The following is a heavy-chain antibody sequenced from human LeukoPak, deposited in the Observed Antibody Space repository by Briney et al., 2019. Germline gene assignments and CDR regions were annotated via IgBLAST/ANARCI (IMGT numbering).Heavy chain of an antibody. Sequence: GGSLRLSCAASGFTFSNYAMTWVRQAQGKGLQWVSAITGSGGSTSYADSVKGRFAISRDNSKNTLYLQMNSLRAEDTAVYYCATLMRGPTGYSGYGGEDYWGQGTLATVSS. J-gene: IGHJ4*02. CDR1: GFTFSNYA. D-gene: IGHD5-12*01. CDR2: ITGSGGST. CDR3: ATLMRGPTGYSGYGGEDY. V-gene: IGHV3-23*01.